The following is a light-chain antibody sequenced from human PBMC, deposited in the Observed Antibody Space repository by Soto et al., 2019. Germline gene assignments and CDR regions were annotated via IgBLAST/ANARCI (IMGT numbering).Light chain of an antibody. V-gene: IGKV3-15*01. CDR2: GAS. Sequence: EIVMTQSPATRSVSPGERATLSCRASQSVSSNLAWYQQKPGQAPRLLIYGASTRATGIPARFSGSGSGTEFTLTISSLQSEDFAVYCCQQYNNWWTFGQGTKVEIK. CDR3: QQYNNWWT. J-gene: IGKJ1*01. CDR1: QSVSSN.